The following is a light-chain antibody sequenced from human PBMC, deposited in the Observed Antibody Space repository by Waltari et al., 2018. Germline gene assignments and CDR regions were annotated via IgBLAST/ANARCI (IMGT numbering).Light chain of an antibody. CDR3: QVWDLSSDHWV. J-gene: IGLJ3*02. CDR1: KGGRKG. Sequence: SYVLNQPPSVSEAPGKTDRLTCGGHKGGRKGWNWYQQKPGQAPLLIIYDDTDRPSGIPERFSGSKSGDTASLIISRVEAGDEATYYCQVWDLSSDHWVFGGGTKVAVL. V-gene: IGLV3-21*04. CDR2: DDT.